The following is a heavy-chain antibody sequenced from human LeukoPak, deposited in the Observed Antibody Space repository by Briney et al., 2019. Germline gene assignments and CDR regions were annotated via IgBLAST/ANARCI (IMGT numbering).Heavy chain of an antibody. CDR3: AREGYYYGSGSYPDAFDI. D-gene: IGHD3-10*01. J-gene: IGHJ3*02. CDR2: ISSSSSYI. CDR1: GFTFSSYS. V-gene: IGHV3-21*01. Sequence: GGSLRLSCAASGFTFSSYSMNWVRQAPGKGLEWVSSISSSSSYIYYADSVEGRFTISRDNAKNSLYLQMNSLRAEDTAVYYCAREGYYYGSGSYPDAFDIWGQGTMVTVSS.